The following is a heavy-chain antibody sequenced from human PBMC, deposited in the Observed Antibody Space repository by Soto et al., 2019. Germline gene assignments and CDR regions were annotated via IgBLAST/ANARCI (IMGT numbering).Heavy chain of an antibody. CDR1: GFSFTNYG. V-gene: IGHV1-18*03. J-gene: IGHJ4*02. Sequence: ASVKVSCKASGFSFTNYGFSWVRQAPGQGLEWMGWISAYNGSTNYAQNFQGRVTMTTDTSATTAYMELRSLRCDDMAVYYCARDRGAGYIDYWGQGTLVTVSS. CDR2: ISAYNGST. CDR3: ARDRGAGYIDY. D-gene: IGHD1-26*01.